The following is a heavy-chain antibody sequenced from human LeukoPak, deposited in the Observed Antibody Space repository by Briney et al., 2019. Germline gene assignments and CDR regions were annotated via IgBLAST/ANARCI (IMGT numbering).Heavy chain of an antibody. J-gene: IGHJ4*02. CDR3: ARPLWSGYYGPFDY. V-gene: IGHV4-39*01. CDR2: FYYSGNT. D-gene: IGHD3-3*01. CDR1: GGSITSSTYY. Sequence: SETLSLTCSVSGGSITSSTYYWGWIRQPPGKGLEWIGNFYYSGNTYYNPSLKSRVTISVDTSKNQFSLKLSSVTAADTAVYYCARPLWSGYYGPFDYWGQGNLVTVSS.